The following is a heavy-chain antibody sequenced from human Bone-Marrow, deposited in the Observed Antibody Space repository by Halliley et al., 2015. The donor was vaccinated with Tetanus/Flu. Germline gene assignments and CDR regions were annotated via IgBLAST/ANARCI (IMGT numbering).Heavy chain of an antibody. J-gene: IGHJ2*01. CDR1: GFNFSTYA. Sequence: SLRLSCAASGFNFSTYAMIWVRQAPGKGLEWVSTITNSGDTTFYADSVKGRFTISRDNSKNTLYLQMNSLRADDTAIYYCAKGKGGNYVHWYFDLWGRGTLVTVSS. CDR2: ITNSGDTT. V-gene: IGHV3-23*01. D-gene: IGHD1-26*01. CDR3: AKGKGGNYVHWYFDL.